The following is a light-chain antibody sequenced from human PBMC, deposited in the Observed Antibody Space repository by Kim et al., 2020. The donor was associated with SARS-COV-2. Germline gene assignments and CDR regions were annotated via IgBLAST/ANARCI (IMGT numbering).Light chain of an antibody. CDR2: EAS. V-gene: IGKV1-5*03. Sequence: DVQMTQSPSSLSASVGDRVTITCRASQSIDKWLAWYQQEPGKVPKLLIYEASVLANGVPSRFSGSRSWTEFTLTISSLQPHDFATYSCQQYTTYPLTFGGGTKLEI. CDR1: QSIDKW. J-gene: IGKJ4*01. CDR3: QQYTTYPLT.